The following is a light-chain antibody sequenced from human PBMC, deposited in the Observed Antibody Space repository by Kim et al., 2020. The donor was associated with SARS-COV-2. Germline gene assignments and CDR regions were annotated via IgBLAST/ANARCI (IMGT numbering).Light chain of an antibody. CDR3: CSYMDTYTVI. CDR1: SSDVGRFNY. J-gene: IGLJ2*01. Sequence: QSALTQPRSVSGSPGQSVTISCTGSSSDVGRFNYVSWYQKRPGKAPRLIIYDVSKRPSGVPDRFSGFKSGDKASLTVSGLQSDDEADYYCCSYMDTYTVIFGGGTQLTVL. CDR2: DVS. V-gene: IGLV2-11*01.